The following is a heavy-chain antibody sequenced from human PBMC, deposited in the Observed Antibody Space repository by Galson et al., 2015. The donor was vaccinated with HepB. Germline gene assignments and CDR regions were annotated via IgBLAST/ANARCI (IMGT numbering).Heavy chain of an antibody. CDR1: GYSFISHW. CDR3: ARHVQNGYNYLPGDY. Sequence: QSGAEVKKPGESLRISCTGSGYSFISHWISWVRQMPGKGLEWMGRIDPSDSYTNYSPSFQGHVTFSADKSITTAYLQWSSLKASATAMYYCARHVQNGYNYLPGDYWGQGTLVTVSS. J-gene: IGHJ4*02. CDR2: IDPSDSYT. V-gene: IGHV5-10-1*01. D-gene: IGHD5-24*01.